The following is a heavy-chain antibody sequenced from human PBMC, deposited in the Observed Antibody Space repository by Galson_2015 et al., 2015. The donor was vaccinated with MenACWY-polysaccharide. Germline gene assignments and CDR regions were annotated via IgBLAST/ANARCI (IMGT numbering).Heavy chain of an antibody. Sequence: ETLSLTCAVSGGSISSSYWWTWVRQPPGKGLEWIGEIYHDGRTAYIPSLKSRITVSLDKAKNQVSLRLISVTAADTAVYYCAKRPIRASGGGLDVWGQGTMVTVSS. J-gene: IGHJ3*01. CDR3: AKRPIRASGGGLDV. CDR1: GGSISSSYW. V-gene: IGHV4-4*02. CDR2: IYHDGRT. D-gene: IGHD3-10*01.